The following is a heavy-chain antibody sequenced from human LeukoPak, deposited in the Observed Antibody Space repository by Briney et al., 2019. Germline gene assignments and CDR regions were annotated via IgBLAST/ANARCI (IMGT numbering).Heavy chain of an antibody. J-gene: IGHJ4*02. CDR2: IRGIVGRT. CDR3: AKDVRHRSGYWSRSYY. D-gene: IGHD3-22*01. V-gene: IGHV3-23*01. Sequence: CGSRSLSCAASGFSFSSYAMGWVRQPPGRGLGWVSAIRGIVGRTYYADSVKGRFSLSRHTSKNTLYLQMNSLRAKGTSVYYWAKDVRHRSGYWSRSYYWGQGTLLTVPS. CDR1: GFSFSSYA.